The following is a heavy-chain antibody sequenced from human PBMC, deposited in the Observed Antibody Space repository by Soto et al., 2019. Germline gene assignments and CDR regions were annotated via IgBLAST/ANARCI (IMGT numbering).Heavy chain of an antibody. CDR3: ATPSRTPSLAQYYVDY. CDR1: GYTFTSYG. J-gene: IGHJ4*02. Sequence: QVQLVQSGAEVKKPGASVKVSCKASGYTFTSYGISWVRQAPGQGLEWMGWISAYNGNTNYAQRLQGRVTMTTDTSTSTDYMALRSLRSDDTAVYYCATPSRTPSLAQYYVDYWGQGTLVTVSS. V-gene: IGHV1-18*04. D-gene: IGHD1-1*01. CDR2: ISAYNGNT.